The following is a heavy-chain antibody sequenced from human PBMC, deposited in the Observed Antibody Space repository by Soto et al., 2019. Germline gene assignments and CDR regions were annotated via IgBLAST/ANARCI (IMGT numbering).Heavy chain of an antibody. CDR2: IYYSGST. V-gene: IGHV4-31*03. J-gene: IGHJ4*02. D-gene: IGHD5-18*01. CDR1: GGSISSGGYY. Sequence: SETLSLTCTVSGGSISSGGYYLICIRQHPWKGLEWIGYIYYSGSTYYNPSLKSRVTISVDTSKNQFSLKLSSVTAADTAVYYCARMGDFVDTAMVLNFDYWGQGTLVTVSS. CDR3: ARMGDFVDTAMVLNFDY.